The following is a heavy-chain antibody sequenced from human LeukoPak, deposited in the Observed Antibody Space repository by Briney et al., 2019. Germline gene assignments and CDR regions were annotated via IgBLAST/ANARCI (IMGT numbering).Heavy chain of an antibody. V-gene: IGHV3-23*01. Sequence: PEGSLRLSCAPSGFTFDNFAMTWVRQAPGKGLEWVSEITGSGGSTYYADSVKGRFTISRDNSKNTLYLQMNSLRAEDTAIYYCARELFDFDYWGQGTLVTVSS. CDR1: GFTFDNFA. J-gene: IGHJ4*02. CDR3: ARELFDFDY. CDR2: ITGSGGST. D-gene: IGHD3-10*01.